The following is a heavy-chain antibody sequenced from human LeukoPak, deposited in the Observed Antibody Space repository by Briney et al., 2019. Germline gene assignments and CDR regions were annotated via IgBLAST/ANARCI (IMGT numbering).Heavy chain of an antibody. Sequence: ASVKVSCKASGYTFTSYDINWVRQATGQGLEWMGWISAYNGNTNYAQKLQGRVTMTTDTSTSTAYMELRSLRSDDTAVYYCAGDGSYDFWSGAHWGQGTLVTVSS. V-gene: IGHV1-18*01. CDR2: ISAYNGNT. CDR1: GYTFTSYD. J-gene: IGHJ4*02. CDR3: AGDGSYDFWSGAH. D-gene: IGHD3-3*01.